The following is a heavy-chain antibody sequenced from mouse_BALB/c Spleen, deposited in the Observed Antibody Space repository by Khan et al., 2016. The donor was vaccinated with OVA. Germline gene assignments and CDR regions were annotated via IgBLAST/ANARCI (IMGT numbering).Heavy chain of an antibody. CDR1: GFTFSTYG. D-gene: IGHD1-1*01. CDR3: TRLAYYYDSEGVAY. J-gene: IGHJ3*01. V-gene: IGHV5-6*01. CDR2: VSTGGGYT. Sequence: EVQLQESGGDLVKPGGSLKLSCAASGFTFSTYGMSWVRQTPDKRLEWVATVSTGGGYTYYPDSVKGRFTISRDNAKNTLYLQMSGLKAEDTAMVYCTRLAYYYDSEGVAYWGQGTLVTVSA.